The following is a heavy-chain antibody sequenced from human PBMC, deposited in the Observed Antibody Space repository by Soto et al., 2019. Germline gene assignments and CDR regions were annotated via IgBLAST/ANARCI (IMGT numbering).Heavy chain of an antibody. CDR3: ARTPTAGYYNSSGYYHFDY. J-gene: IGHJ4*02. V-gene: IGHV2-70*01. CDR2: IDWDDDK. CDR1: GFSLSTSGMC. Sequence: SGPTLVKPTQTLTLTCTFSGFSLSTSGMCVSWIRQPPGKALEWLALIDWDDDKYYTTSLKTRLTISKDTSKNQVVLTMTNMDPVDTATYYCARTPTAGYYNSSGYYHFDYWGQGTLVTVSS. D-gene: IGHD3-22*01.